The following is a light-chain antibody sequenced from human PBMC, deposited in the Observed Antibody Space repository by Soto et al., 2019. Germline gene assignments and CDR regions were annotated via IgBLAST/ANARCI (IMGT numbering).Light chain of an antibody. V-gene: IGKV3-15*01. Sequence: EIVMTQSPATLSVSPGERATLSCRASQSVSSNLAWYQQKPGQAPRLLIYGASTRATGIPARFSGSGSGTEFTLTISSLQSEDFAVYYCQQHNNWPPITCGQGTRLEIK. J-gene: IGKJ5*01. CDR3: QQHNNWPPIT. CDR2: GAS. CDR1: QSVSSN.